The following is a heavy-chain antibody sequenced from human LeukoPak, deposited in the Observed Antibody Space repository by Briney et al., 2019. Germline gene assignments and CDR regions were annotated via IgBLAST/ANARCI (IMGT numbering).Heavy chain of an antibody. CDR2: ITGNGGST. CDR1: GFTFSTYA. J-gene: IGHJ4*02. CDR3: ARDSGSYLQPTDY. V-gene: IGHV3-23*01. D-gene: IGHD1-26*01. Sequence: PGGSLRLSSAAPGFTFSTYAMTWVPQAPGKGLEWVSSITGNGGSTYYADAVKGRFTISRDNSKTTLYLQMNSMRADDTAVYHCARDSGSYLQPTDYWGQGTLVTVSS.